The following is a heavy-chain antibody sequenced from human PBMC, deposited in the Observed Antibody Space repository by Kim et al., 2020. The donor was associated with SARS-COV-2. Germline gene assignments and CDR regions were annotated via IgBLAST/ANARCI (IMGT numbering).Heavy chain of an antibody. V-gene: IGHV3-30*18. D-gene: IGHD1-26*01. Sequence: GGSLRLSCAASGFTFNTYGMHWVRQAPGKGLEWVAVISYDGSNKYYADSVKGRFTISIDNSKNTLYLQMNRMRIEDTAVYYCAKSFSGSYFGYDYWGQGTLVTVSS. CDR1: GFTFNTYG. CDR2: ISYDGSNK. CDR3: AKSFSGSYFGYDY. J-gene: IGHJ4*02.